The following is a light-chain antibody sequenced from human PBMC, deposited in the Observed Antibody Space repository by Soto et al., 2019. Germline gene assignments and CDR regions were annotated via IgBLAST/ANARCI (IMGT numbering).Light chain of an antibody. CDR1: QSVSSSY. V-gene: IGKV3-20*01. J-gene: IGKJ5*01. Sequence: EIVLTQSPGTLSLSPGERATLSCRASQSVSSSYLAWYQQKPGQAPRLLIYDASSRATGIPDRFSGSGSGTDFTLTISRPEPEDFAVYYCQQYGTSPITFGQGTRLEIK. CDR2: DAS. CDR3: QQYGTSPIT.